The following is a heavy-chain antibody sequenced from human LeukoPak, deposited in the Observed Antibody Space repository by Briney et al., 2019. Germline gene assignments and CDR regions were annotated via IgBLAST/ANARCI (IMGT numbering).Heavy chain of an antibody. Sequence: GGSLRLSCAASGFTFSSYWMSWVRQAPGKGLEWVANIKQDGSEKYYVDSVKGRFTISRDNAKNSLYLQMNSLRAEDTAVYYCARHLSGITGYTYGRGIDYWGQGTPVTVSS. D-gene: IGHD5-18*01. V-gene: IGHV3-7*01. CDR3: ARHLSGITGYTYGRGIDY. CDR2: IKQDGSEK. CDR1: GFTFSSYW. J-gene: IGHJ4*02.